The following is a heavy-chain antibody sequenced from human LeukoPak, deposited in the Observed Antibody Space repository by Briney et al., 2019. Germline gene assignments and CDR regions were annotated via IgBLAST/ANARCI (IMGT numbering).Heavy chain of an antibody. CDR3: AREGTVRWFDP. CDR2: IYHSGYT. Sequence: PSETLSLTCTVSGYSISSGSYWTWIRQPPGRGLEWIGGIYHSGYTFYNPSLKSRVTISVDTSKNEFSLKLNSVTAADTALYYCAREGTVRWFDPWGQGTLVTVYS. V-gene: IGHV4-38-2*02. J-gene: IGHJ5*02. CDR1: GYSISSGSY. D-gene: IGHD1-14*01.